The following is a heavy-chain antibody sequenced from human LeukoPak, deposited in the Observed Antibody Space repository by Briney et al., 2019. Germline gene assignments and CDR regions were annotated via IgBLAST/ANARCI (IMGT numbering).Heavy chain of an antibody. D-gene: IGHD5-18*01. CDR2: ISSSSSTF. Sequence: QTGGSLRLSCAASGFTFRSYNMNRVRQAPGKGLEWVSYISSSSSTFYYADSVKGRFTISRDNAKNSLYLQMNSLRAEDTAVYYCAGGYSYGYYWGQGTLVTVSS. CDR3: AGGYSYGYY. J-gene: IGHJ4*02. CDR1: GFTFRSYN. V-gene: IGHV3-48*04.